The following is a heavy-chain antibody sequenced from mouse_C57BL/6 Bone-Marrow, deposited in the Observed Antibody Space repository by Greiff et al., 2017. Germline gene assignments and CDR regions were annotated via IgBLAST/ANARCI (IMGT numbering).Heavy chain of an antibody. CDR2: IDPSASYT. CDR3: ARALYYGSTYYAVDY. J-gene: IGHJ4*01. Sequence: QVQLQQPGAELVKPGASVKLSCKASGYTFTSYWMQWVKQRPGQGLEWIGEIDPSASYTNYNQKFKGKATLTVDTSSSTAYMQLSRLTSEDSAVYYYARALYYGSTYYAVDYWGQGTSVTVSS. CDR1: GYTFTSYW. D-gene: IGHD1-1*01. V-gene: IGHV1-50*01.